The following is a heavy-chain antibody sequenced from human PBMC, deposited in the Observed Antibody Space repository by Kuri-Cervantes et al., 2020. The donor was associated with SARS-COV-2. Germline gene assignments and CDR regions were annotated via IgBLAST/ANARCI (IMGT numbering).Heavy chain of an antibody. CDR3: VRVRVEWELLDAFDV. J-gene: IGHJ3*01. Sequence: GGSLRLSCAASGFTLRRYAIHWVRQAPGKGLDWVAVISYDGSNEDYADSVKGRFTISRGNSKNTLNLQMSSLRPEDTAVYYCVRVRVEWELLDAFDVWGQGTMVTVSS. CDR1: GFTLRRYA. CDR2: ISYDGSNE. D-gene: IGHD3-3*01. V-gene: IGHV3-30*15.